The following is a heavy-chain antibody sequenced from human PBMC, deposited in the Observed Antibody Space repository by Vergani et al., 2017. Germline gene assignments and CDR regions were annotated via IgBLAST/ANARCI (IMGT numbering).Heavy chain of an antibody. J-gene: IGHJ5*02. CDR3: ARSWLCSSTSCYRGGYNWFDP. V-gene: IGHV1-2*02. D-gene: IGHD2-2*02. Sequence: QVQLVQSGAEVKKPGASVKVFCKASGYTFTGYYMHWVRQAPGQGLECMGWINPNSGGTNYAQKFQGRVTMTRDTSISTAYMELSRLRSDDTAVYYCARSWLCSSTSCYRGGYNWFDPWGQGTLVTVSS. CDR2: INPNSGGT. CDR1: GYTFTGYY.